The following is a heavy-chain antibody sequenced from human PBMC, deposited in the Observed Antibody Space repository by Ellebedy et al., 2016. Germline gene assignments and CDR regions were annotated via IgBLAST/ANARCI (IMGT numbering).Heavy chain of an antibody. J-gene: IGHJ4*02. D-gene: IGHD4-17*01. CDR1: GYTFTSYD. CDR2: MNPKSGYT. CDR3: ARGLLYTTVTTQGTPGY. V-gene: IGHV1-8*01. Sequence: ASVKVSXXASGYTFTSYDINWVRQATGQGLEWMGWMNPKSGYTGYAQKFQGRVTMTTNTSISTAHMELSSLRSEDTAVYYCARGLLYTTVTTQGTPGYWGQGTLVTVSS.